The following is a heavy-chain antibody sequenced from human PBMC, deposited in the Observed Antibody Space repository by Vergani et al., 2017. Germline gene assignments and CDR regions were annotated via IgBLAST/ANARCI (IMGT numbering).Heavy chain of an antibody. D-gene: IGHD3-22*01. Sequence: EVQLVQSGAEVKKPGESLKISCKGSGYSFTSYWIGWVRQMPGKGLEWMGRIDPSDSYTNYSPSFQGHVTISADKSISTAYLQWSSLKASDTAMYYCASVPYYYDSSGYLNHWGQGTLVTVSS. CDR2: IDPSDSYT. J-gene: IGHJ5*02. CDR3: ASVPYYYDSSGYLNH. V-gene: IGHV5-10-1*01. CDR1: GYSFTSYW.